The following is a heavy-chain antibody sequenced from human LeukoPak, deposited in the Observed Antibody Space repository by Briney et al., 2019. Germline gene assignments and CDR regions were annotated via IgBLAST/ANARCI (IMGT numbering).Heavy chain of an antibody. CDR2: IKSKTDGEKT. CDR1: GFTFSNAW. D-gene: IGHD3-10*01. J-gene: IGHJ4*02. CDR3: TSALIYGSGSYSI. Sequence: GRSLRLSCAASGFTFSNAWMSWVRQAPGKGLEWVGRIKSKTDGEKTDHAAPVKGRFTISRDDSKNTLYLQMNSLKTEDTAVYYCTSALIYGSGSYSIWGQGTLVTVSS. V-gene: IGHV3-15*01.